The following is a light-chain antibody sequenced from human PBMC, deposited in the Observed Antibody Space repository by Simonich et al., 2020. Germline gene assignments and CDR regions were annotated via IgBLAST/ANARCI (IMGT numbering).Light chain of an antibody. V-gene: IGLV2-14*03. CDR1: SSDVGGYNY. J-gene: IGLJ2*01. CDR2: DVS. Sequence: QSALTQPASVSGSPGQSITISCTGTSSDVGGYNYVSWYQQHPGKAPKLMIYDVSNRPSGGFNRFSGSKSGNTAALTISGLQAEDEAEYYCSSYTSSSTLVFGGGTKLTVL. CDR3: SSYTSSSTLV.